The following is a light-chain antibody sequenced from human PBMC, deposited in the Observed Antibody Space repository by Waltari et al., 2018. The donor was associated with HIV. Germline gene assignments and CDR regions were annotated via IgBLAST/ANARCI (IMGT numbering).Light chain of an antibody. J-gene: IGLJ1*01. CDR1: SSDVGSYKY. V-gene: IGLV2-11*01. CDR2: DVD. Sequence: QSALTQPRSVSGSPGQSVTLSCTGTSSDVGSYKYVSWSQLRPGKSPKLIIHDVDKRPSGVPDRFSGSKSGNTASLTISGLQAEDEADYYCCSYTGTYTRYVFGTGTKVTVL. CDR3: CSYTGTYTRYV.